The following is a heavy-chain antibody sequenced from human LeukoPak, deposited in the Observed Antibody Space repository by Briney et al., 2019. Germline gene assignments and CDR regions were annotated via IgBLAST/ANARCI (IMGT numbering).Heavy chain of an antibody. CDR3: VLANWGSPQNY. D-gene: IGHD7-27*01. V-gene: IGHV5-51*01. CDR1: GYTFTNYW. J-gene: IGHJ4*02. CDR2: IYPDDFDT. Sequence: NHGESLKISCKGSGYTFTNYWIGWVRQMPGKGLEWMGIIYPDDFDTRYSPSFQGQVTMSAEKSLSTAYLQWSSLKASDTAMYFCVLANWGSPQNYWGQGTLVTVSS.